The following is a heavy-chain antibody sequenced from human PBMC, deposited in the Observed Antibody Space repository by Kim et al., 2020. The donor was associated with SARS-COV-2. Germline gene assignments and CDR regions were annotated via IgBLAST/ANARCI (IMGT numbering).Heavy chain of an antibody. V-gene: IGHV4-39*07. CDR2: IYYSGST. CDR3: ARDYNFNTNFDL. J-gene: IGHJ4*02. Sequence: SETLSLICTVSGDSIISSNYYWGWIRQPPGKGLEWIGTIYYSGSTYYNPSHKSRVTMSVDTSKNQFSLKLSSVTAADTAVYFCARDYNFNTNFDLWGQGTMLTVSS. CDR1: GDSIISSNYY. D-gene: IGHD3-3*01.